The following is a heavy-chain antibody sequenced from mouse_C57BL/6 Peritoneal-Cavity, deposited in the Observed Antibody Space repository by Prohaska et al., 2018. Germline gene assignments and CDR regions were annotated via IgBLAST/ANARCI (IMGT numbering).Heavy chain of an antibody. CDR3: ARVVTAEAMDY. D-gene: IGHD2-2*01. Sequence: EVKLLQSGGGLVQPGGSLKLSCAASGIDFSRYWMSWVRRAPGKGLEWIGEINPDSSTINYAPSLKDKFIISRDNAKNTLYPQMSKVRSEDTALYYCARVVTAEAMDYWGQGTSVTVSS. CDR2: INPDSSTI. CDR1: GIDFSRYW. V-gene: IGHV4-1*01. J-gene: IGHJ4*01.